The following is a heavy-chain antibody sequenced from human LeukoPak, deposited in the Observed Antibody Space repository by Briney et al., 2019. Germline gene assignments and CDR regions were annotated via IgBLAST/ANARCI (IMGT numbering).Heavy chain of an antibody. V-gene: IGHV3-48*02. J-gene: IGHJ4*02. Sequence: AGGSLRLSCAASGFTFRTSGMNWVRQAPGKGLEWVSYISSSGTTISYAQSVKGRFTITRDNAQNSLTLHMNSLRDEDTAVYYCARGGSGYSYGKIDSWGQGSWSPSPQ. CDR3: ARGGSGYSYGKIDS. D-gene: IGHD5-18*01. CDR1: GFTFRTSG. CDR2: ISSSGTTI.